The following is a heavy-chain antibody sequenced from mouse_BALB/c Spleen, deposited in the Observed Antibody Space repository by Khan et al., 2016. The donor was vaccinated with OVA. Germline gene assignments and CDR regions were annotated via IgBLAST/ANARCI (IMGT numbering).Heavy chain of an antibody. CDR3: ARGGAARATWDYFDY. CDR2: IFPGGGYT. Sequence: VQLQESGAELVRPGTSVKMSCKAAGYTFTNYWIGWVKQRPGHGLEWIGDIFPGGGYTNYNEKFKGKATLTADTSSSTAYMQLISLTSEDSAIYYGARGGAARATWDYFDYWGQGTTLTVSS. D-gene: IGHD3-1*01. CDR1: GYTFTNYW. V-gene: IGHV1-63*02. J-gene: IGHJ2*01.